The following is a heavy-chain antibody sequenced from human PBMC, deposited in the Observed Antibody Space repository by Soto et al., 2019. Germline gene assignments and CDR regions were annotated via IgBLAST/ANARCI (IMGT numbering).Heavy chain of an antibody. CDR1: GYSFTSYW. CDR3: ARSIEVAAYYYGMDV. V-gene: IGHV5-10-1*01. J-gene: IGHJ6*02. Sequence: GESLKISCKGSGYSFTSYWISWVRQMPGKGLEWMGRIDPSDSYTNYSPSFQGHVTISADKSISTAYLQWSSLKASDTAMYYCARSIEVAAYYYGMDVWGQGTRVTVSS. D-gene: IGHD6-19*01. CDR2: IDPSDSYT.